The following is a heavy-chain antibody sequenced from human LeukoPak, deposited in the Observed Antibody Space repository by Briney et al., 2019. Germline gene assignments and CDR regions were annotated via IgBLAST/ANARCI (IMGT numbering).Heavy chain of an antibody. V-gene: IGHV1-46*01. CDR1: GYTFATYY. J-gene: IGHJ3*02. CDR2: INPGGGGT. Sequence: GASVKVSCKASGYTFATYYMHWVRQAPGQGLEWMGIINPGGGGTSYSQKFQGRVTMTEDTSTDTAYMELSSLRSEDTAVYYCASSITMVRRVISGAFDIWGQGTMVTVSS. CDR3: ASSITMVRRVISGAFDI. D-gene: IGHD3-10*01.